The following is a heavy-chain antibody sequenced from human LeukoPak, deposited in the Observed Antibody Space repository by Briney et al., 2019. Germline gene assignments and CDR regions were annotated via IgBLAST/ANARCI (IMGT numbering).Heavy chain of an antibody. Sequence: SETLSLTCAVYGGSFSGYFWSWIRQPPGKGLEWIGDIDHNGGTNYNPSLKSRVTISVDTSKNQFSLKLNSVTAADTAVYYCARLRGYSGGEIRFFDYWGQGTLVTVSS. J-gene: IGHJ4*02. V-gene: IGHV4-34*01. CDR1: GGSFSGYF. D-gene: IGHD5-12*01. CDR2: IDHNGGT. CDR3: ARLRGYSGGEIRFFDY.